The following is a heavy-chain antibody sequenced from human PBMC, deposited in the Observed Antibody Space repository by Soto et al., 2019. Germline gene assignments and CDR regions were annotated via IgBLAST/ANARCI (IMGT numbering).Heavy chain of an antibody. Sequence: EVQLLEPGGGLVQPGGSLRLSCAASGFTFSSYAMRWVRQAPGKGLEWVSAISGSGGSTYYADSVKGRFTISRDNSKNTLYLQMNSLRAEDTAVYYWARRGSGSYYDYWGQGTLVIVSS. CDR1: GFTFSSYA. J-gene: IGHJ4*02. CDR3: ARRGSGSYYDY. CDR2: ISGSGGST. V-gene: IGHV3-23*01. D-gene: IGHD1-26*01.